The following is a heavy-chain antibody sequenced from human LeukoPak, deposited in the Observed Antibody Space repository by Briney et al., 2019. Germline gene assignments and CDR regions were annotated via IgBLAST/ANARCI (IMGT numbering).Heavy chain of an antibody. Sequence: ASVKVSCKASGYTFINYGISWVRQAPGQGLEWMGWISGYNGNTNYAQKLQGRVTMTTDTSRSTAYMDLRSLRSDATAVYYCARVTITMIVVADYWGQGTLVTVSS. J-gene: IGHJ4*02. D-gene: IGHD3-22*01. CDR2: ISGYNGNT. CDR3: ARVTITMIVVADY. V-gene: IGHV1-18*01. CDR1: GYTFINYG.